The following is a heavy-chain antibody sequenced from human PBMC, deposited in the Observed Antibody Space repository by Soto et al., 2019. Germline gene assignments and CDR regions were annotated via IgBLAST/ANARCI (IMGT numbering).Heavy chain of an antibody. J-gene: IGHJ4*02. CDR3: AAGGGLPRYY. CDR2: IYFGGST. D-gene: IGHD5-12*01. CDR1: GDSISSYY. Sequence: SETLSLTCTVSGDSISSYYWSWIRQPPGKGLEWIGQIYFGGSTNYNPSLKSRVTISLDTSKNQFSLEVRSVTAADTAVYYCAAGGGLPRYYWGQGTLVTVSS. V-gene: IGHV4-59*08.